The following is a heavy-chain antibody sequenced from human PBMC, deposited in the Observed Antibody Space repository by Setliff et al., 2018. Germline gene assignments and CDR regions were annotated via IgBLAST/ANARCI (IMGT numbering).Heavy chain of an antibody. Sequence: KTSETLSLTCTVSGGSISNYYWSWIRQPAGKGLEWIGRIHTSGSTNYNPSLKSRVTMSVDTSKNQFSLKLSSVTAADTAVYYCARKGISALSGAFDMWGQGTMVTVSS. CDR3: ARKGISALSGAFDM. CDR2: IHTSGST. D-gene: IGHD1-26*01. CDR1: GGSISNYY. V-gene: IGHV4-4*07. J-gene: IGHJ3*02.